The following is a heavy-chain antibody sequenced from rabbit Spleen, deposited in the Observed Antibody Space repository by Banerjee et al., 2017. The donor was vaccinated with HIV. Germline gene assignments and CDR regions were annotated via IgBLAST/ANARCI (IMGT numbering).Heavy chain of an antibody. V-gene: IGHV1S45*01. Sequence: QEQLEESGGDLVKPGASLTLTCTASGFSFSSSYYMCWVRQAPGKGLEWIASIYAGDGGSDYASWVNGRFTISKTSSTTVTLQMTSLTAADTATYFCARDPYSTTSGYNSGINPNFTLWGQGTLVTVS. J-gene: IGHJ4*01. CDR2: IYAGDGGS. D-gene: IGHD1-1*01. CDR1: GFSFSSSYY. CDR3: ARDPYSTTSGYNSGINPNFTL.